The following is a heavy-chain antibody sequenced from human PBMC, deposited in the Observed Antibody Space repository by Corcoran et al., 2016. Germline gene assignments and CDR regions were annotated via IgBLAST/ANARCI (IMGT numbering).Heavy chain of an antibody. Sequence: EVQLVQSGAEMGEPGESLEIYCQGSGYSFARYWIGRVRQMPGKGLERVGIIYPGDSETRYSPSFRGQVTISDDKSISTAFLQWSSLKASDTAMSYCTRRGVAGTFDSFDLWGQGTMVTVSS. D-gene: IGHD6-19*01. CDR3: TRRGVAGTFDSFDL. V-gene: IGHV5-51*01. CDR1: GYSFARYW. J-gene: IGHJ3*01. CDR2: IYPGDSET.